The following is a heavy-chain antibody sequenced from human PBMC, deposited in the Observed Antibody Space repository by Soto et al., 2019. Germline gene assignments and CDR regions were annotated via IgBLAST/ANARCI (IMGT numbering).Heavy chain of an antibody. CDR3: ARSRGDFWSGYPPYFDY. D-gene: IGHD3-3*01. CDR1: GGSVSSGDYY. CDR2: TYYSGST. J-gene: IGHJ4*02. V-gene: IGHV4-30-4*01. Sequence: SETLSLTCTVPGGSVSSGDYYWSWIRQPPGKALEWIGFTYYSGSTYYNPSLRSRVTISVDTSKNQFSLNLSSVTAADTAVYYCARSRGDFWSGYPPYFDYWGQGTLVTVSS.